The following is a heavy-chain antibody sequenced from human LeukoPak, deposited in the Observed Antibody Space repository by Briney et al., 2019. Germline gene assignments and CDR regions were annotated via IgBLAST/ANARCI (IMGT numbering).Heavy chain of an antibody. CDR3: ARASMVRGVGLGNWFDP. J-gene: IGHJ5*02. CDR2: ISSSSYI. CDR1: GFTFSSYS. V-gene: IGHV3-21*01. Sequence: PGGSLRLSCAASGFTFSSYSMNWVRQAPGKGLEWVSSISSSSYIYYADSVKGRFTISRDNAKNSLYLQMNSLRAEDTAVYYCARASMVRGVGLGNWFDPWGQGTLVTVSS. D-gene: IGHD3-10*01.